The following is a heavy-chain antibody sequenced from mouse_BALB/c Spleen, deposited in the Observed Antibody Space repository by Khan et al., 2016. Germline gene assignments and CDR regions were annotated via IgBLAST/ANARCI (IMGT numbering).Heavy chain of an antibody. D-gene: IGHD1-1*01. CDR3: ARKGAYYGSSSPFAY. V-gene: IGHV5-12-1*01. CDR2: ISSGGGTT. CDR1: GFAFSSYD. Sequence: EVELVESGGGLVKPGGSLKLSCAASGFAFSSYDMSWVRQTPEKRLEWVAYISSGGGTTYYPDTVKGRFTISSDNAKNTLYLQMSSLKSEDTAMYSCARKGAYYGSSSPFAYWGQGTLVTVSA. J-gene: IGHJ3*01.